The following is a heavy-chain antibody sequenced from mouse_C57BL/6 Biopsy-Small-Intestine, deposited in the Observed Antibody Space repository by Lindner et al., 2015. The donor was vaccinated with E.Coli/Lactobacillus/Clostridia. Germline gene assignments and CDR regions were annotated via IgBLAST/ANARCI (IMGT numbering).Heavy chain of an antibody. CDR1: GYAFSSYW. Sequence: VQLQESGAELVKPGASVKISCKASGYAFSSYWMNWVKQRPGKGLEWIGQIYPGDGDTNYNGKFKGKATLTADKSSSTAYMQLSSLTYEDSAVYYCARHYFGSYAMDYWGQGTSVTVSS. J-gene: IGHJ4*01. CDR2: IYPGDGDT. V-gene: IGHV1-80*01. D-gene: IGHD1-1*01. CDR3: ARHYFGSYAMDY.